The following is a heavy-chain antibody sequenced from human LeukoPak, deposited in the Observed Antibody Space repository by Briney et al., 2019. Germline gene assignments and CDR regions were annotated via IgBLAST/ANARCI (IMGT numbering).Heavy chain of an antibody. Sequence: ASVKVSCKASGYTFTSYGISWVRQAPGQGLEWMGWISAYSGNTNYAQKLQGRVTMTTDTSTGTAYMELRSLRSDDTAVYYCARGPDSSSWFVNAPEFDYWGQGTLVTVSS. V-gene: IGHV1-18*01. D-gene: IGHD6-13*01. CDR3: ARGPDSSSWFVNAPEFDY. CDR2: ISAYSGNT. CDR1: GYTFTSYG. J-gene: IGHJ4*02.